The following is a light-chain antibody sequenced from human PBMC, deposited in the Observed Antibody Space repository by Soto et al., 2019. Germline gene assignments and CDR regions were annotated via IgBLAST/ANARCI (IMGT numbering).Light chain of an antibody. Sequence: EIVMTQSPATLSVSPGEKATLSCRGSQSVGSKLAWYQQKPGQAPRLLIYGASTRATGTPARFSGSGSGTEFTLTISSLQSEDFAVYYCQQYNNRPPLTFGGGTKVDI. CDR3: QQYNNRPPLT. CDR1: QSVGSK. CDR2: GAS. J-gene: IGKJ4*01. V-gene: IGKV3-15*01.